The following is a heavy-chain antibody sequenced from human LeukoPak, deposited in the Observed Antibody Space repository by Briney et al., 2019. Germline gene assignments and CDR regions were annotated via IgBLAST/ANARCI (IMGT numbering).Heavy chain of an antibody. Sequence: AGGSLRLSCAAPGFTFSNYCMNWVRQAPGKGLEWVSYISSSGSAMYYADSVRGRFTISRDNAENSLFLQMNSLRDEDTAVYYCARGTYGEYGGPAYWGQGTLVTVSS. V-gene: IGHV3-48*02. D-gene: IGHD4-17*01. CDR3: ARGTYGEYGGPAY. J-gene: IGHJ4*02. CDR1: GFTFSNYC. CDR2: ISSSGSAM.